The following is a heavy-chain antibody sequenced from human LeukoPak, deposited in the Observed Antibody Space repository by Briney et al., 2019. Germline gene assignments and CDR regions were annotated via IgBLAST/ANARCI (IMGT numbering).Heavy chain of an antibody. D-gene: IGHD1-1*01. CDR1: GGSISSYY. J-gene: IGHJ4*02. V-gene: IGHV4-59*01. CDR3: ARGSWKSQIDY. Sequence: SETLSLTCTVSGGSISSYYWSWIRQPPGKGLEWIGYIYYSGSTNYNPSLKSRVTISVDTSKNQFSLKLSSVTAADTAVYYCARGSWKSQIDYWGQGTLVTVSS. CDR2: IYYSGST.